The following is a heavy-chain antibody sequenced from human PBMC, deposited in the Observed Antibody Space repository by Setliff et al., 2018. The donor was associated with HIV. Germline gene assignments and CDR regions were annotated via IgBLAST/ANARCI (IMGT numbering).Heavy chain of an antibody. Sequence: KSSETLSLTCAVYTESLTRYDWAWIRQSPEKGLEWIGEIDDSGSIIYNPSLQSRVTMSVDTSNNQFSVKLTSVTPADTALYYCARGGASSKYFDPWGQGTLVTVSS. CDR3: ARGGASSKYFDP. CDR1: TESLTRYD. J-gene: IGHJ5*02. D-gene: IGHD2-15*01. CDR2: IDDSGSI. V-gene: IGHV4-34*01.